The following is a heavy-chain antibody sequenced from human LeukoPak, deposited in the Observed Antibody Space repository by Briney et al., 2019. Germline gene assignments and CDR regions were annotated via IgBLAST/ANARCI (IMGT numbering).Heavy chain of an antibody. Sequence: GGSLRLSCEASGFTFSSYWMSWVRQAPGKGLEWVSYISSSSSTIYYADSVKGRFTISRDNAKNSLYLQMNSLRDEDTAVYYCASPGSIAVAGTGSGVHWGQGTLVTVSS. J-gene: IGHJ4*02. CDR1: GFTFSSYW. D-gene: IGHD6-19*01. CDR2: ISSSSSTI. CDR3: ASPGSIAVAGTGSGVH. V-gene: IGHV3-48*02.